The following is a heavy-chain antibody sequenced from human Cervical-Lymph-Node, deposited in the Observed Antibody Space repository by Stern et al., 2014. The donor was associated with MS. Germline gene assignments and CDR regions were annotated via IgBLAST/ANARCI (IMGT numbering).Heavy chain of an antibody. CDR3: ARDYYYGSGSYYSGGVDV. CDR1: GFTFSAYA. D-gene: IGHD3-10*01. V-gene: IGHV3-33*01. Sequence: VQLVESGGGVVQPGRSLRLFCAASGFTFSAYAMHWVRQAPGKGLEWVAVIWSDGSDQYYADSVKGRFTISRDNSKKTLYLQMNSLRAEDTAVFYCARDYYYGSGSYYSGGVDVWGQGTTVTVSS. J-gene: IGHJ6*02. CDR2: IWSDGSDQ.